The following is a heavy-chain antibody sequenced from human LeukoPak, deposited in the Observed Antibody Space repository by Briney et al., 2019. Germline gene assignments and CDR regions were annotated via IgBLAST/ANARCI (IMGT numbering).Heavy chain of an antibody. J-gene: IGHJ4*02. CDR2: ISGSGGST. V-gene: IGHV3-23*01. D-gene: IGHD6-19*01. Sequence: GGSLRLSCAASGFTYSSYAISWVRQAPGKGREGVLTISGSGGSTYYAVSVKGRFTISRDNSKNTLYLQMNSLRAEDTAVYYCASYKTVACTWFYFDYWGQGTLVTVSS. CDR1: GFTYSSYA. CDR3: ASYKTVACTWFYFDY.